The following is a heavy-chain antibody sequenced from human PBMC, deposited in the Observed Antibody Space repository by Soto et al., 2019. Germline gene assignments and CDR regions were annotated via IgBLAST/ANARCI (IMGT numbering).Heavy chain of an antibody. CDR2: VLYNGSQR. J-gene: IGHJ6*02. V-gene: IGHV3-30-3*01. CDR3: ARDGFSYGDTYYYGLDV. Sequence: PGGSVRLSCTASGFIFDSYNIHWVRQAPGKGLEWVTLVLYNGSQRRYADSVRGRFTISRDNSKNTVYLQMSSLRSEDTASYYCARDGFSYGDTYYYGLDVWGQGTTVTVSS. D-gene: IGHD2-21*02. CDR1: GFIFDSYN.